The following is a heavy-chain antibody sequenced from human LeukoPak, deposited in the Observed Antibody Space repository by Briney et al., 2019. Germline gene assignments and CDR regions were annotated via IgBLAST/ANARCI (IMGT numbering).Heavy chain of an antibody. Sequence: SETLSLTCAVYGGSFSGYYWSWIRQPPGKGLEWIGEINHSGSTNYNPSLKSRVTISVDTSKNQFSLKLSSVTAADTAVYYCASGVRGLAVAAFYYFDYWGQGTLVTVSS. CDR2: INHSGST. CDR3: ASGVRGLAVAAFYYFDY. D-gene: IGHD6-19*01. CDR1: GGSFSGYY. J-gene: IGHJ4*02. V-gene: IGHV4-34*01.